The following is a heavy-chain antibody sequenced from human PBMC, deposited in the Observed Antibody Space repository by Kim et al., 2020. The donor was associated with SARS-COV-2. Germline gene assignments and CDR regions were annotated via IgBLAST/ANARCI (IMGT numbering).Heavy chain of an antibody. CDR3: ARGGLFYSFDI. CDR2: EM. V-gene: IGHV3-7*01. Sequence: EMEYVDAMRGRVTISRDNGKNSLYLQMSSLGAEDTAVYYCARGGLFYSFDIWGQGTLVSVSS. J-gene: IGHJ3*02. D-gene: IGHD3-10*01.